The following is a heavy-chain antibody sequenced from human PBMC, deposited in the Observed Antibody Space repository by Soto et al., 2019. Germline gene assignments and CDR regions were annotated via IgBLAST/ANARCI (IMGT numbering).Heavy chain of an antibody. J-gene: IGHJ4*02. D-gene: IGHD6-25*01. V-gene: IGHV4-4*02. Sequence: QVQLQESGPGLVKPSGTLFLSCTVSGDSISSSKWGSWVRQPPGKGLEWIGEIYHSGSTNYNPSLKSRVIISGDKSKHQFSLKLSSVPHADTTVYYCARGKRQKQRDYWGQVTLMTVSS. CDR1: GDSISSSKW. CDR3: ARGKRQKQRDY. CDR2: IYHSGST.